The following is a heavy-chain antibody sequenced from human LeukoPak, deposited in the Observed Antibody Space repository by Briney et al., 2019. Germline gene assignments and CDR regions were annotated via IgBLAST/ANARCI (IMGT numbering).Heavy chain of an antibody. V-gene: IGHV3-48*03. J-gene: IGHJ3*02. D-gene: IGHD3-16*01. CDR2: ISSSGSTI. Sequence: TGGSLRLSCAASGFTFSSYEMNWVRQAPGKGLKWVSYISSSGSTIYYADSVKGRFTISRDNAKNSLYLQMNSLRAEDTAVYYCARGERPRGAFDIWGQGTMVTVSS. CDR3: ARGERPRGAFDI. CDR1: GFTFSSYE.